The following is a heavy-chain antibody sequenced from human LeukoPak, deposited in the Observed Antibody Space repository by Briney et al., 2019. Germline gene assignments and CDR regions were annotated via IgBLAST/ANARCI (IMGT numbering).Heavy chain of an antibody. Sequence: KPSETLSLTCAVSGDSMSIYNWWSWVRQSPGKGLEWIGSIYYSGSTYYNPSLKSRVTISVDTSKNQFSLKLSSVTAADTAVYYCARAQDYYDIKACFQHWGQGTLVTVSS. J-gene: IGHJ1*01. D-gene: IGHD3-22*01. CDR2: IYYSGST. CDR3: ARAQDYYDIKACFQH. V-gene: IGHV4-4*02. CDR1: GDSMSIYNW.